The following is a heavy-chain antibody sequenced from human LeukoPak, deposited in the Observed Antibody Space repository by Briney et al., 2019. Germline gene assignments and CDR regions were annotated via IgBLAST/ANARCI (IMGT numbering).Heavy chain of an antibody. CDR2: IYYSGST. CDR1: GGSISSSSYY. J-gene: IGHJ4*02. D-gene: IGHD3-3*01. Sequence: SETLSLTCTVSGGSISSSSYYWGWIRQPPGKGLEWIGSIYYSGSTYYNPSLKSRVTMSVDTSKNQFSLKLSSVTAADTAVYYCARGSTIFGVVITQHFDYWGQGTLVTVSS. V-gene: IGHV4-39*07. CDR3: ARGSTIFGVVITQHFDY.